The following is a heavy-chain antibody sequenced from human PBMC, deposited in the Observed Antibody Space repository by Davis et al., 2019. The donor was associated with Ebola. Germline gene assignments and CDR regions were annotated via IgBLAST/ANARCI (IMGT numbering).Heavy chain of an antibody. CDR3: ARVLAHSSGAVDY. J-gene: IGHJ4*02. CDR1: GGAVSSGSYY. CDR2: IYNIEST. V-gene: IGHV4-61*01. Sequence: SETLSPTCTVPGGAVSSGSYYWSWIRQSTGKGLEWIGYIYNIESTNYNPSLKSRVTISVDTSKNQFSLKLSSVTAADTAVYYCARVLAHSSGAVDYWGQGTLVTVSS. D-gene: IGHD3-22*01.